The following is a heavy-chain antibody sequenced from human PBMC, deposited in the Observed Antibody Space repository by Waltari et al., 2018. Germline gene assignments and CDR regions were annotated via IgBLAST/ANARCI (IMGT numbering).Heavy chain of an antibody. CDR1: GYSFSDYY. CDR3: ATALGDNISASRAFEI. J-gene: IGHJ3*02. V-gene: IGHV1-69-2*01. Sequence: EVQLLQSGAELVKPGTTVKISCKVSGYSFSDYYIHWVQQAPGKGLQWMGLIDPEDGRTIYADTFRDTITLPADPSTNTAYLELNNVSSQDTAVFYCATALGDNISASRAFEIWGQGTMITVAS. D-gene: IGHD1-20*01. CDR2: IDPEDGRT.